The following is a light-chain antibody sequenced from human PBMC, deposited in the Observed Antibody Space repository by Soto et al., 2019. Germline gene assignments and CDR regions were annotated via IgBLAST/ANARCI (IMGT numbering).Light chain of an antibody. CDR1: QSVSSN. CDR2: GAS. V-gene: IGKV3-15*01. Sequence: EIVMTQSPATLSVSPGERATLSCRASQSVSSNFAWYQQKPGQAPRRLIYGASARATGIPARFSGSGSGTEFTLTISSLQSEDFAVYYCHQYNNWPTWTFGQGTKVEIK. J-gene: IGKJ1*01. CDR3: HQYNNWPTWT.